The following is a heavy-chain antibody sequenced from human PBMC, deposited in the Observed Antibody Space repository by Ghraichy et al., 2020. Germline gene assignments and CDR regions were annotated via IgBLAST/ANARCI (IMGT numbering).Heavy chain of an antibody. V-gene: IGHV3-48*04. D-gene: IGHD3-22*01. Sequence: ESLNISCAASGITFSSYSMNWVRQAPGERLEWISYISSTSGTMYYADSVKGRFTISRDNAKNSLYLQMNSLRVEDTAVYYCARYDTQIGWFDPWGQGTLVTVSS. J-gene: IGHJ5*02. CDR1: GITFSSYS. CDR3: ARYDTQIGWFDP. CDR2: ISSTSGTM.